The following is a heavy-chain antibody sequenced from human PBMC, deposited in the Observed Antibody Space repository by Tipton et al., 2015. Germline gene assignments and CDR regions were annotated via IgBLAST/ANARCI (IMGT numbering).Heavy chain of an antibody. CDR1: GFTFSTYG. D-gene: IGHD6-13*01. Sequence: SLRLSCAASGFTFSTYGMHWVRQAPGKGLEWVAVIWEDGSNKYYADSVKGRFTISRDNSKNTLYLQMNSLRAEDTAVYYCARQSSFPYYYYGMDVWGQGTTVTVSS. J-gene: IGHJ6*02. CDR2: IWEDGSNK. CDR3: ARQSSFPYYYYGMDV. V-gene: IGHV3-33*01.